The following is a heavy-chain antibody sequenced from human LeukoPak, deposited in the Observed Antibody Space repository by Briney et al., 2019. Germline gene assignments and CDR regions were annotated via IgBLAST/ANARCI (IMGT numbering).Heavy chain of an antibody. CDR3: ARHLSGYSNYLLFDY. CDR2: IYYSGST. Sequence: SETLSLTCTVSGGSISSYYWSWIRKPPGKGLGWIGYIYYSGSTNYNPSLKSRVTISVDTSKNQFSLKLSSVTAADTAVYYCARHLSGYSNYLLFDYWGQGTLVTVSS. V-gene: IGHV4-59*08. J-gene: IGHJ4*02. D-gene: IGHD4-11*01. CDR1: GGSISSYY.